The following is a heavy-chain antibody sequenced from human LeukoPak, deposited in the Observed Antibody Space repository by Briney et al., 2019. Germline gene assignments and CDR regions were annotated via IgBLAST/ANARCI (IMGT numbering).Heavy chain of an antibody. J-gene: IGHJ4*02. CDR3: ARDYKGLSEY. D-gene: IGHD1-1*01. V-gene: IGHV3-21*01. Sequence: GGSLRLSCAASEFTFSSHAMIWVRQAPGKGLEWVSSITSTSSHIFYADSVKGRFTISRDNAKDSLYLHMNTLRAEDTAVYYCARDYKGLSEYWGQGTLVTVSS. CDR1: EFTFSSHA. CDR2: ITSTSSHI.